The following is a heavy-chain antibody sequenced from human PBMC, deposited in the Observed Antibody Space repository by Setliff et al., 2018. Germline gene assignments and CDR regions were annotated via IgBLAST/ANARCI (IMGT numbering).Heavy chain of an antibody. V-gene: IGHV3-11*04. CDR3: ARNWVTAQPYYYGMDV. J-gene: IGHJ6*02. D-gene: IGHD2-21*02. Sequence: GGSLRLSCAASGFTFSDYYMTWSRQAPGKGLKRVSYISRGVSTYYAASVRGRFTTSRDNSKSTLYLQMDRRRAEDAAIYYCARNWVTAQPYYYGMDVWGQGSTVTVAS. CDR1: GFTFSDYY. CDR2: ISRGVST.